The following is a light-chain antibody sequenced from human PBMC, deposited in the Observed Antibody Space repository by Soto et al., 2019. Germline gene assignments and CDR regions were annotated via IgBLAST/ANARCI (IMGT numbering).Light chain of an antibody. Sequence: IVLTQTPLSSPVTLGQPASFSCRSAESLLHSDGNTYLSWLHQRPGQPPRLLIYQVSKRFPGVPDRISGSGSGTDFTLKISRVEAEDVGVYYCMQALQTPYTFGQGTKVDIK. CDR1: ESLLHSDGNTY. CDR3: MQALQTPYT. J-gene: IGKJ2*01. V-gene: IGKV2-24*01. CDR2: QVS.